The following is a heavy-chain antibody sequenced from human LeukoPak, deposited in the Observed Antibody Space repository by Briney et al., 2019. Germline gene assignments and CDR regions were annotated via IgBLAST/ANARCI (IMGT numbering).Heavy chain of an antibody. J-gene: IGHJ1*01. CDR3: ARVIDDSSGYYYESEYFQH. D-gene: IGHD3-22*01. Sequence: HAGGSLRLSCAASGFTFSSYWMHWVRQAPGKGLVWVSRINSDGSSTSYADSVKGRFTISRDNAKNTLYLQMNSLRAEDTAVYYCARVIDDSSGYYYESEYFQHWGQGTLVTVSS. CDR1: GFTFSSYW. CDR2: INSDGSST. V-gene: IGHV3-74*01.